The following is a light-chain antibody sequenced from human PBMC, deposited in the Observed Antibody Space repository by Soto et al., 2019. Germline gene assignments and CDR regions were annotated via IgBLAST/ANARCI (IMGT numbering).Light chain of an antibody. CDR3: CSYAGSSYVV. J-gene: IGLJ2*01. CDR1: SSDVGGYNY. V-gene: IGLV2-11*01. CDR2: DVS. Sequence: QSALTQPRSVSGSPGQSVTICCTGTSSDVGGYNYVSWYQQHPGKAPKLMIYDVSKRPSGVPDRFSGSKSGNTASLTISGLQAEDEADYYCCSYAGSSYVVFGGGTKLTVL.